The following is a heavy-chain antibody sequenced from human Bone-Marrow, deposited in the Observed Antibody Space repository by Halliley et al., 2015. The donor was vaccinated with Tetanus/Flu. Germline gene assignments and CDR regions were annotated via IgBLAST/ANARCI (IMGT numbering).Heavy chain of an antibody. J-gene: IGHJ4*02. Sequence: SLRLSCAASGLTVNTNYMSWVRQAPGKGLEWVSLMYSSGSTDYAGSVRGRFTISRDNSKNTVFLQMNNLRAEDTAVYYCAKAGDYGDYWDYWGQGILVPVS. V-gene: IGHV3-53*01. D-gene: IGHD4-17*01. CDR3: AKAGDYGDYWDY. CDR2: MYSSGST. CDR1: GLTVNTNY.